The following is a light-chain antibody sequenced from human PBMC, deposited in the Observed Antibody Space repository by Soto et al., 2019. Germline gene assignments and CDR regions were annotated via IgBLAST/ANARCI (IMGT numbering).Light chain of an antibody. CDR2: KAS. Sequence: DIQMTQSPSTLSASVGDRGTITCRASQSISSWLAWYQQKPGKAPKLLIYKASSLESGVPSRFSGSGSGTEFTLTISSLQPDDFATYYCQQYNSYPWTFGQGTKVDNK. CDR3: QQYNSYPWT. J-gene: IGKJ1*01. CDR1: QSISSW. V-gene: IGKV1-5*03.